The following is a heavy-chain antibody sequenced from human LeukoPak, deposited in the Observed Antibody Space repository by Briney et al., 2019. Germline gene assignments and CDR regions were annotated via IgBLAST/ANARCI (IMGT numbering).Heavy chain of an antibody. CDR3: TREPYGCSSTSCYTGFDY. D-gene: IGHD2-2*02. CDR1: GFTFGDYA. CDR2: IRSKAYGGTT. J-gene: IGHJ4*02. V-gene: IGHV3-49*03. Sequence: GGSLRLSCTASGFTFGDYAMSWFRQAPGKGLEWVGFIRSKAYGGTTEYAASVKGRITIARDDSKSIAYLQMNSLKTEDTAVYYCTREPYGCSSTSCYTGFDYWGQGTLVTVSS.